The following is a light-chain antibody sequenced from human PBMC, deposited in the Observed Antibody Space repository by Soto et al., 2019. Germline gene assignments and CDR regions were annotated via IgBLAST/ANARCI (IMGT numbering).Light chain of an antibody. J-gene: IGKJ2*01. CDR1: QSVNSNY. CDR2: AAS. Sequence: EIVLTQSPGTLSLSPGERATLSCWASQSVNSNYLGWYQKKPAQAPRLLIYAASSRATGVPDRFSGSGSGTDFTLTISRLEPEDFAVYYCQQYGTSPYTFGQGTKLEIK. CDR3: QQYGTSPYT. V-gene: IGKV3-20*01.